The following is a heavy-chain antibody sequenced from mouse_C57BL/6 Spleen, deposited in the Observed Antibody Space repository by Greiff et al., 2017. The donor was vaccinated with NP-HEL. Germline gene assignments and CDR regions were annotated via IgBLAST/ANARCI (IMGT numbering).Heavy chain of an antibody. CDR3: ATTVVAPMDY. D-gene: IGHD1-1*01. J-gene: IGHJ4*01. Sequence: EVKLVESGGGLVKPGGSLKLSCAASGFTFSDYGMHWVRQAPEKGLEWVAYISSGSSTIYSADTVKGRFTISRDNAKNTLFLQMTSLRSEDTAMYYCATTVVAPMDYWGQGTSVTVSS. V-gene: IGHV5-17*01. CDR2: ISSGSSTI. CDR1: GFTFSDYG.